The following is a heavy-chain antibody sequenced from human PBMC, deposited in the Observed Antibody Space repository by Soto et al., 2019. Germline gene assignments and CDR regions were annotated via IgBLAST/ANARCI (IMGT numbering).Heavy chain of an antibody. D-gene: IGHD3-10*01. J-gene: IGHJ5*02. V-gene: IGHV4-59*01. CDR3: ARGTTGFGDLGMVDWFAP. CDR1: GGSISSYY. CDR2: IYYSGST. Sequence: SETLSHTCTVSGGSISSYYWSWIRQPPGKGLEWIGYIYYSGSTNYNPSLKSRVTISVDTSKNQFSLKLSSVTAADTAVYYCARGTTGFGDLGMVDWFAPWGQGTLVTVP.